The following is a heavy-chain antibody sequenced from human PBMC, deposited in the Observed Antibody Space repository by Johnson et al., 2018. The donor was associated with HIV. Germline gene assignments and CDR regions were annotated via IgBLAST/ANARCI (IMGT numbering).Heavy chain of an antibody. D-gene: IGHD2-2*01. CDR3: ARPRIEVLPAGAFDI. V-gene: IGHV3-30-3*01. Sequence: QVQLVESGGGVVQPGRSLRLSCAASGFTFSSYAMHWVRQAPGKGLEWVAVISYDGSNKYYADSVKGRFTISRDNSTNTLYLQMNSLRSDDTAVYYCARPRIEVLPAGAFDIWGPGTMVTVSS. CDR2: ISYDGSNK. CDR1: GFTFSSYA. J-gene: IGHJ3*02.